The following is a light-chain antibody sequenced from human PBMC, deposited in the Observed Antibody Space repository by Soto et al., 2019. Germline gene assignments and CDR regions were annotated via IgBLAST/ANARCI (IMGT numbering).Light chain of an antibody. Sequence: VMTQSPATLSVSPGERATLSCTASQSIATNVAWYRQRPGQPPRLLIYGASTRATGVPARFSGSGSGTDFTLTISRLEPEDFAVYYCQQYGSSATFGQGTKVDIK. V-gene: IGKV3-15*01. CDR3: QQYGSSAT. J-gene: IGKJ1*01. CDR2: GAS. CDR1: QSIATN.